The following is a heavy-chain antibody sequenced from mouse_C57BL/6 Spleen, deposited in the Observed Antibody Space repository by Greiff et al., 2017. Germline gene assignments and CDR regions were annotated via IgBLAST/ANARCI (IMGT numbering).Heavy chain of an antibody. V-gene: IGHV5-16*01. Sequence: DVKLVESEGGLVQPGSSMKLSCTASGFTFSDYYMAWVRQVPEKGLEWVANINYDGSSTYYLDSLKSRFIISRDNAKNILYLQMSSLKSEDTATYYCARELGPYWYFDVWGTGTTVTVSS. CDR3: ARELGPYWYFDV. J-gene: IGHJ1*03. CDR2: INYDGSST. D-gene: IGHD4-1*01. CDR1: GFTFSDYY.